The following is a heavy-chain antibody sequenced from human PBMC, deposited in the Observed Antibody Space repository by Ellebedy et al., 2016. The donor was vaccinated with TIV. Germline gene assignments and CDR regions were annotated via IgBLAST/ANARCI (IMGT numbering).Heavy chain of an antibody. CDR1: GGSISSYY. CDR3: ARVGIGGSEDY. Sequence: SETLSLTCTVSGGSISSYYWSWIRQPPGKGLEWIGYIYYSGSTNYNPSLKSRVTISVDTSKNQFSLKLSSVTAADTAVYYCARVGIGGSEDYWGQGTLVTVSS. V-gene: IGHV4-59*01. D-gene: IGHD2-15*01. J-gene: IGHJ4*02. CDR2: IYYSGST.